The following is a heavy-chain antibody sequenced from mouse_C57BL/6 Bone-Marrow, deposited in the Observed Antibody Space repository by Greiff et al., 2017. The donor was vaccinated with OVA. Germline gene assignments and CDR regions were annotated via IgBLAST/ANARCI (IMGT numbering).Heavy chain of an antibody. V-gene: IGHV1-80*01. J-gene: IGHJ3*01. CDR3: ARGGLRSWFAY. CDR1: GYAFSSYW. D-gene: IGHD2-4*01. CDR2: IYPGDGDT. Sequence: VKLQESGAELVKPGASVKISCKASGYAFSSYWMNWVKQRPGKGLEWIGQIYPGDGDTNYNGKFKGKATLTADKSSSTAYMQLSSLTSEDSAVYFCARGGLRSWFAYWGQGTLVTVSA.